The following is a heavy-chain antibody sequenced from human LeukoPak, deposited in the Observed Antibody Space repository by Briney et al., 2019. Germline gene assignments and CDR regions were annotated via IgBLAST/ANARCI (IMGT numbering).Heavy chain of an antibody. CDR2: INSDGSST. CDR3: ARARSISYCSSTSCYSPYGMDV. V-gene: IGHV3-74*01. D-gene: IGHD2-2*02. Sequence: PGGSLRLSCAASGFTFSSYWMHRVRQAPGKGLVWVSRINSDGSSTSYADSVKGRFTISRDNAKNTLYLQMNSLRAEDTAVYYCARARSISYCSSTSCYSPYGMDVWGQGTTVTVSS. J-gene: IGHJ6*02. CDR1: GFTFSSYW.